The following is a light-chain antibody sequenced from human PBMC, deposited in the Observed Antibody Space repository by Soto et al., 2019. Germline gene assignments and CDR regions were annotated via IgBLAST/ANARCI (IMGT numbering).Light chain of an antibody. CDR3: LQANSFPWT. V-gene: IGKV1-12*01. CDR2: AAS. Sequence: DIQMTQSPSSVSASVGDRVTITCRASQDISTWLAWYQRKPGKAPKLLIYAASSLQSGVPSRFSGSGSGTAFTLTINSLQPEDFATYYCLQANSFPWTFGQGTKVEIK. CDR1: QDISTW. J-gene: IGKJ1*01.